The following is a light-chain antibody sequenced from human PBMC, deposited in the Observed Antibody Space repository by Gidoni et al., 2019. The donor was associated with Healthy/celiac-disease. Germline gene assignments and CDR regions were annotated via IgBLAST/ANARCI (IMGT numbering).Light chain of an antibody. V-gene: IGKV1-39*01. CDR2: AAS. Sequence: DIQMTHSPSSLSASVGYRVTITCLASQSISSYLNWYQQKPGKAPKLLIYAASSLQSGVPSRFSGSGSGTDFTLTISSLQPEDFATYYCQQSYSTPRTFGQGTKLEIK. J-gene: IGKJ2*01. CDR3: QQSYSTPRT. CDR1: QSISSY.